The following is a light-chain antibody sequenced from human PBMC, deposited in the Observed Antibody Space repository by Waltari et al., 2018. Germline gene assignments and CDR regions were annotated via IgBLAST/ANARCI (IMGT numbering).Light chain of an antibody. Sequence: DIVMTQSPHSLAVSLGERVTINCKSSRSVLYSSNNKNYLAWYQKKPGQHPKLLIYWASTRESGVPARFSGSGSGTAFTLTISSLQAEDVAVYYCQQYYSTPLTFGGGTKVEIK. J-gene: IGKJ4*01. CDR3: QQYYSTPLT. CDR2: WAS. CDR1: RSVLYSSNNKNY. V-gene: IGKV4-1*01.